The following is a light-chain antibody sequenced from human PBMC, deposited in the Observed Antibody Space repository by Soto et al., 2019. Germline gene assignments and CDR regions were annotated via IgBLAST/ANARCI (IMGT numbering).Light chain of an antibody. CDR3: QQYNSYPWT. Sequence: IQMTQSPSTLSASVGDSVTFTCRARQTISTWLACYQQKPGEAPKLLIYKASTLEVGVPSRFSASGSGTEFTLTINTLQPADFATYYCQQYNSYPWTFGQGTKV. J-gene: IGKJ1*01. CDR1: QTISTW. V-gene: IGKV1-5*03. CDR2: KAS.